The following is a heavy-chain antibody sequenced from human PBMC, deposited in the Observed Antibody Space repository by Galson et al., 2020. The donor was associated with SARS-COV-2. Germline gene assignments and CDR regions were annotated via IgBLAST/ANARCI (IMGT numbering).Heavy chain of an antibody. D-gene: IGHD6-19*01. CDR3: ARDYGFSSGWTAFDI. V-gene: IGHV3-53*01. Sequence: GGSLRLSCAASGLTVSSNYMSWVRQAPGKGLEWGSVIYCGGSTNYADSVKGRFTITRDNSKNKPYLQMHSLRAEDTAVYYCARDYGFSSGWTAFDIWGQGTMVTVSS. CDR2: IYCGGST. J-gene: IGHJ3*02. CDR1: GLTVSSNY.